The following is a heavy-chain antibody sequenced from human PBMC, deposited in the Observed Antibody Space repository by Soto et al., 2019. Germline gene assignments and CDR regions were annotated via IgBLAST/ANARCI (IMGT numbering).Heavy chain of an antibody. Sequence: GGSLRLSCAASGSTFSSYGMKWVHQAPGKGLEWVSLIGESGTPTYYADSVKGRFTISRDNSGNTLFLEMYSLRAEDTAVYYCARYIPGVRYYGMDVWGQGTTVTGSS. CDR3: ARYIPGVRYYGMDV. V-gene: IGHV3-23*01. D-gene: IGHD2-2*01. CDR1: GSTFSSYG. J-gene: IGHJ6*02. CDR2: IGESGTPT.